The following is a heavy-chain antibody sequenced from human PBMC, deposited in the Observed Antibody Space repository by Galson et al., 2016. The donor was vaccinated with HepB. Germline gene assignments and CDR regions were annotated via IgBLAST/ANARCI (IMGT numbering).Heavy chain of an antibody. J-gene: IGHJ6*02. CDR1: GYTFDNSW. Sequence: QSGAEVKKPGESLKISCKGYGYTFDNSWIAWVRQMPGKGLEWMGIIYPGDSHTRYSTSFQGQVTISADNSISTAFLQWGSLKASDTAMYFCARLVGYCSSASCSTYYYYGMDVWGQGTTVTVSS. V-gene: IGHV5-51*01. D-gene: IGHD2-2*02. CDR2: IYPGDSHT. CDR3: ARLVGYCSSASCSTYYYYGMDV.